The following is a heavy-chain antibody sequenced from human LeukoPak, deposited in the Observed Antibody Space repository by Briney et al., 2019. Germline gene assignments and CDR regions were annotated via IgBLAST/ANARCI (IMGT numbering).Heavy chain of an antibody. J-gene: IGHJ4*02. CDR1: GFTFSSYA. Sequence: GGSLRLSCAASGFTFSSYAMSWVRQAPGKGLEWVSAISGSGGSTYYADSVKGRFTISGDNSKNTLYLQMNSLRAVDTAVYYCAQLPAGRSIGWWGQGTLVTVSS. CDR2: ISGSGGST. V-gene: IGHV3-23*01. D-gene: IGHD3-22*01. CDR3: AQLPAGRSIGW.